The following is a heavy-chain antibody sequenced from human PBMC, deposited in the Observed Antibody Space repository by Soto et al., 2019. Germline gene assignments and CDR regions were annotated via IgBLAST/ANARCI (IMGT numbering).Heavy chain of an antibody. CDR3: ARGGAARPDY. CDR1: GFTFSNYG. Sequence: EVQLVESGGGLVQPGGSLRLSCAASGFTFSNYGMNWVRQAPGKRLAWVSYISSTIATIQYADSVKGRFTISRDNAKNALYLQMNSLRDEDTAVYYCARGGAARPDYLGQGTLVTVSS. CDR2: ISSTIATI. D-gene: IGHD6-6*01. V-gene: IGHV3-48*02. J-gene: IGHJ4*02.